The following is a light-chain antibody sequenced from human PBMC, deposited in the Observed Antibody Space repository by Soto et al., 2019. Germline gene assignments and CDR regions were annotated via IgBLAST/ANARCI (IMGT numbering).Light chain of an antibody. CDR2: DAS. CDR1: QSVRNSL. CDR3: QQYGSSGT. Sequence: ERVLTQSPGTLSLSPGERATLSCRASQSVRNSLLAWYQQKPGQPPRLLIYDASTRATPTPERFSGSGSGTDFTLTISRLEPEDFAVYYCQQYGSSGTFGQGTKVDIK. J-gene: IGKJ1*01. V-gene: IGKV3-20*01.